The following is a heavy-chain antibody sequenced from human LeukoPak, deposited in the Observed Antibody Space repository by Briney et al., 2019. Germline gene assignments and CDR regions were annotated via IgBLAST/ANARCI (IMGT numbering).Heavy chain of an antibody. CDR1: GFTFSSYW. J-gene: IGHJ4*02. CDR2: IKQDGSEK. V-gene: IGHV3-7*01. Sequence: GGSLRLSCAASGFTFSSYWMSWVRQAPGKGVEWVANIKQDGSEKYYVDCVKGRFTISRDNAKNSVYLQMNILRAEDTAVYYCASQLIAAAGFDYWGQGTLVTVSS. CDR3: ASQLIAAAGFDY. D-gene: IGHD6-13*01.